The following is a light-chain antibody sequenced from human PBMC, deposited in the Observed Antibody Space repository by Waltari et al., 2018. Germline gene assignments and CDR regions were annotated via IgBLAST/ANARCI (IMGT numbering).Light chain of an antibody. V-gene: IGKV3-20*01. CDR1: ESVSVDY. CDR3: QQYGSLPWT. Sequence: IVLTQSPGTLSLSPGGRATLSCGASESVSVDYLAWYQQKPGQAPRLLIYDASTRATGVPDRFSGSGSGTDFTLTISRLEPEDFAVYYCQQYGSLPWTFGQGTKVAIK. CDR2: DAS. J-gene: IGKJ1*01.